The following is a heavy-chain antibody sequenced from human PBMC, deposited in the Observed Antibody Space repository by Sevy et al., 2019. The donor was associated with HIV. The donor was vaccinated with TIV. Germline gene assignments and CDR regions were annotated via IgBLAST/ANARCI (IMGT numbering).Heavy chain of an antibody. Sequence: GGSLRLSCAASGFTFSSYSMNWVRQAPGKGLEWVSYISSSSSTIYYAASVKGRFTISRDNAKNSLYLQMNSLRAEDTAVYYCARGRIAVAVLWGQGTLVTVSS. J-gene: IGHJ4*02. CDR2: ISSSSSTI. D-gene: IGHD6-19*01. V-gene: IGHV3-48*01. CDR3: ARGRIAVAVL. CDR1: GFTFSSYS.